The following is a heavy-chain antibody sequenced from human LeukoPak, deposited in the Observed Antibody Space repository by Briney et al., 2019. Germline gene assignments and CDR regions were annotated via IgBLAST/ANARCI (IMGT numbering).Heavy chain of an antibody. J-gene: IGHJ4*02. CDR1: GFTFSSYD. CDR3: AKSRANKGSSWYFDY. D-gene: IGHD6-13*01. Sequence: GGSLRLSCAASGFTFSSYDMHWVRQATGRGLEWVSAIDTAGDTYYPGSVKGRFTISRENAKNSLYLQMNSLRAEDTAVYYCAKSRANKGSSWYFDYWGQGTLVTVSS. V-gene: IGHV3-13*01. CDR2: IDTAGDT.